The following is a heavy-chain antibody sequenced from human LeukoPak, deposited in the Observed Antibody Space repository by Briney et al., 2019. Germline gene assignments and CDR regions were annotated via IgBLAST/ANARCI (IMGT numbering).Heavy chain of an antibody. CDR3: ATTASNSGYDLGWFDP. CDR2: FDPEDGET. D-gene: IGHD5-12*01. Sequence: ASVKVSCKVSGYTLTELSMHWVRQAPGKGLEWMGGFDPEDGETIYAQKFLGRVTMTEDTSTDTAYMELSSLRSEDTAVYYCATTASNSGYDLGWFDPWGQGTLVTVSS. V-gene: IGHV1-24*01. J-gene: IGHJ5*02. CDR1: GYTLTELS.